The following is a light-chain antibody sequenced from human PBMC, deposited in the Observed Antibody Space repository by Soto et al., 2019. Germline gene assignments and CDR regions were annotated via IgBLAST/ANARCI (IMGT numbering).Light chain of an antibody. J-gene: IGKJ1*01. CDR3: HQYVSWPRGT. CDR2: FAS. Sequence: EIVMTQSPGTLSVSPGERATLSCRASQNIINNLAWYQQKPGQAPRLLIFFASTRVTGIPARFSGSGSGTEFTLTINSLQSEDFAVYYCHQYVSWPRGTFGQGTKV. V-gene: IGKV3-15*01. CDR1: QNIINN.